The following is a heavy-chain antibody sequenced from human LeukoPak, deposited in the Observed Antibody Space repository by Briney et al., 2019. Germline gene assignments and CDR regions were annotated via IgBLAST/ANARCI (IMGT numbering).Heavy chain of an antibody. CDR3: ASLDCARPCGY. V-gene: IGHV3-21*01. CDR1: GFTFSSYS. D-gene: IGHD6-6*01. J-gene: IGHJ4*02. CDR2: ISSSSSYI. Sequence: GSLRLSCAASGFTFSSYSMNWVRQAPGKGLEWVSSISSSSSYIYYADSVKGRFTISRDNAKNSLYLQMNSLRVEDTAVYYCASLDCARPCGYWGQGTMVTVSS.